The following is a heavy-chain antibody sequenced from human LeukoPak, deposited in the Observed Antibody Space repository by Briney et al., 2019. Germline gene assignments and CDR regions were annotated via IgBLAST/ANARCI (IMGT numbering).Heavy chain of an antibody. Sequence: GGSLRLSCAASGFTFSSYAMHWVRQAPGKGLEYVSAISSNGGSTYYANSVKGRFTISRDNSKNTLYLQMGSLRAEDMAVYYCARVVRNDIVVVPAAHAGGYYYYYMDVWGKGTTVTVSS. D-gene: IGHD2-2*01. CDR3: ARVVRNDIVVVPAAHAGGYYYYYMDV. CDR1: GFTFSSYA. V-gene: IGHV3-64*01. J-gene: IGHJ6*03. CDR2: ISSNGGST.